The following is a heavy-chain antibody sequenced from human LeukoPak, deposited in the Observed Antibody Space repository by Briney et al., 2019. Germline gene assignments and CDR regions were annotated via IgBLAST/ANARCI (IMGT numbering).Heavy chain of an antibody. V-gene: IGHV4-39*02. Sequence: PAETLSLTCNVSGGSVTSRSYYWGWIRQFPGKRLEWIGNTHQGGKTYSNPSLKTRVTVSADASQTHFSLRLTSVTAADTAIYYCARLPRIPLFGVAFKFGWIDSWGQGVLVTVSS. CDR1: GGSVTSRSYY. J-gene: IGHJ5*01. D-gene: IGHD3-3*01. CDR2: THQGGKT. CDR3: ARLPRIPLFGVAFKFGWIDS.